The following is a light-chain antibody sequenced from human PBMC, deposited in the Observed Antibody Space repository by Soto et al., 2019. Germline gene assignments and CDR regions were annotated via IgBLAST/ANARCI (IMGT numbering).Light chain of an antibody. CDR2: HAS. J-gene: IGKJ1*01. V-gene: IGKV1-5*01. Sequence: IQLTQSPSTLPASVGDRVTLTCRPRESISNWLAWYQHKPGTAPKLLIYHASILETAVPSRFSANGSGTEFTLTISSLQPSDFATYYCQQYRTYSFGQGSRVDIK. CDR1: ESISNW. CDR3: QQYRTYS.